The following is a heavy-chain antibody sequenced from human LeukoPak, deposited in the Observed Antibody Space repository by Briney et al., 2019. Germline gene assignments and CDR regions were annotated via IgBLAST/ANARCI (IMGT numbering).Heavy chain of an antibody. CDR3: ATGDSSGWYQDAFDI. D-gene: IGHD6-19*01. CDR2: IDAGNGRT. Sequence: ASVKVSCKASQYTFTEYAVHWVRQAPGQRLEWMGWIDAGNGRTKYSQSFQGRVTIIRDTSATTAYMELSSLTSEDTAVYYCATGDSSGWYQDAFDIWGQGTMVTVSS. V-gene: IGHV1-3*01. CDR1: QYTFTEYA. J-gene: IGHJ3*02.